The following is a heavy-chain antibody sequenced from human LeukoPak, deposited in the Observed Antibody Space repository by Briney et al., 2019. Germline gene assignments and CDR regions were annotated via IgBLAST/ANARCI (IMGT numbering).Heavy chain of an antibody. Sequence: ASVKVSCKASGYTFTGYYMHWVRQAPGQGLEWMGWINPNSGGTNYAQKFQGWVTVTRDTSISTAYMELSRLRSDDTAVYYCARQGGGYFSNWFDPWGQGTLVTVSS. D-gene: IGHD3-22*01. CDR1: GYTFTGYY. CDR3: ARQGGGYFSNWFDP. V-gene: IGHV1-2*04. J-gene: IGHJ5*02. CDR2: INPNSGGT.